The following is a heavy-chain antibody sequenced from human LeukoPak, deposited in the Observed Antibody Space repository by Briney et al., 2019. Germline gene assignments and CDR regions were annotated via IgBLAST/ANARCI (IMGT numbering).Heavy chain of an antibody. V-gene: IGHV3-23*01. J-gene: IGHJ4*02. D-gene: IGHD3-10*01. CDR3: ARSSYLWSGAFDY. CDR2: ISGSGGST. Sequence: GGSLRLSCAASGFTFSSYAMSWVRQAPGKGLEWVSAISGSGGSTYYADSVKGRFTISRDNSKNTLYLQMNSLRAEDTAVYYCARSSYLWSGAFDYWGQGTLVTVSS. CDR1: GFTFSSYA.